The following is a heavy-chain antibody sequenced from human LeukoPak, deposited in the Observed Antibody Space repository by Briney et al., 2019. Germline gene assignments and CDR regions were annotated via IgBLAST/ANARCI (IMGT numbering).Heavy chain of an antibody. CDR2: MNPNNGNT. V-gene: IGHV1-8*01. CDR3: ARGLITYYDFWSGQWGWYWFDP. Sequence: GASVKVSCKASGFTFTSYDINWVRQASGQGLEWMGWMNPNNGNTGYAQKFQGRVTMTRNTSISTAYMELSSLRSEDTAVYYCARGLITYYDFWSGQWGWYWFDPWGQGTLVTVSS. D-gene: IGHD3-3*01. CDR1: GFTFTSYD. J-gene: IGHJ5*02.